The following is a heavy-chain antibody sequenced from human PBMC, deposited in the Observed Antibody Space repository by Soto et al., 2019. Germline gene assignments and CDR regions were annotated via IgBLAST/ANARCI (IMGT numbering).Heavy chain of an antibody. V-gene: IGHV4-4*02. J-gene: IGHJ4*02. Sequence: SETLSLTCAVSGGSISSSNWWSWVRQPPGKGLEWIGEIYHSGSTNYNPSLKSRVTISVDKSKNQFSLKLSSVTAADTAVYYCASCTDLWSIAASFDYWGQGTLVTVYS. CDR3: ASCTDLWSIAASFDY. CDR2: IYHSGST. CDR1: GGSISSSNW. D-gene: IGHD6-6*01.